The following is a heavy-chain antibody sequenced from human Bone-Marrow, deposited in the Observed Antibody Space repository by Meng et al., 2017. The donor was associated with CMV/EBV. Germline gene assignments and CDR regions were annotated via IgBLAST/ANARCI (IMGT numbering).Heavy chain of an antibody. J-gene: IGHJ4*02. CDR2: INWNGGST. V-gene: IGHV3-20*04. CDR1: GFTFDDYG. D-gene: IGHD6-19*01. Sequence: GESLKISCAASGFTFDDYGMSWVRQAPGKGLEWVSGINWNGGSTGYADSVKGRFTISRDNAKNSLYLQMNSLRAEDTALYYCARDDPAGYSSGWFTWGVDYWGQGTLVTVSS. CDR3: ARDDPAGYSSGWFTWGVDY.